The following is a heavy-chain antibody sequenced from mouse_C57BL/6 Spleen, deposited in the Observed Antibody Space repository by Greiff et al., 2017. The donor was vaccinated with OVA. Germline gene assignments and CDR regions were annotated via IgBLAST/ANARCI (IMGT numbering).Heavy chain of an antibody. CDR1: GYSFTDYN. J-gene: IGHJ4*01. Sequence: EVQLQQSGPELVKPGASVKISCKASGYSFTDYNMNWVKQSNGKSLEWIGVINPNYGTTSYNQKFKGKATLTVDQSSSTAYMQLNSLTSEDSVVYYCARGPNKFITTVVATDAMDYWGQGTSVTVSS. CDR2: INPNYGTT. V-gene: IGHV1-39*01. CDR3: ARGPNKFITTVVATDAMDY. D-gene: IGHD1-1*01.